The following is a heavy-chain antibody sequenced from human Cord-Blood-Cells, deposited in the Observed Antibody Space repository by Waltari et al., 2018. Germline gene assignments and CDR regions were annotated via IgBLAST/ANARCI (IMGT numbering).Heavy chain of an antibody. J-gene: IGHJ4*02. Sequence: QLQLPESGPGLVKPSETLSLTCTVSGGSISSSSYYWGWIRQPPGKGLEWIGSIYYSGSTYYNPSLKSRVTISVDTSKNQFSLKLSSVTAEDTAVYYCATVLDYSNYFDYWGQGTLVTVSS. CDR1: GGSISSSSYY. D-gene: IGHD4-4*01. CDR2: IYYSGST. CDR3: ATVLDYSNYFDY. V-gene: IGHV4-39*01.